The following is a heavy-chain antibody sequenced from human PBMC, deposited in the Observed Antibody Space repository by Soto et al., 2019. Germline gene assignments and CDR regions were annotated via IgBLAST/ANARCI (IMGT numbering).Heavy chain of an antibody. V-gene: IGHV3-21*01. D-gene: IGHD3-3*01. CDR3: AGGLIRDDFWSGYLKYYYYYGMDV. CDR2: ISSSSSYI. Sequence: GSLRLSCAASGFTFSSYSMNWVRQAPGKGLEWVSSISSSSSYIYYADSVKGRFTISRDNAKNSLYLQMNSLRAEDTAVYYCAGGLIRDDFWSGYLKYYYYYGMDVWGQGTTVTVSS. CDR1: GFTFSSYS. J-gene: IGHJ6*02.